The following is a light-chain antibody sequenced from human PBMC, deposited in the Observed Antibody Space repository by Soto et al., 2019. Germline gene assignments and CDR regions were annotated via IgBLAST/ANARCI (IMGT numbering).Light chain of an antibody. CDR3: SSYTSSNVV. V-gene: IGLV2-14*01. J-gene: IGLJ2*01. Sequence: QSALTQPASVSGSPGQSITISCTGTSSDVGGYNYVSWYQQHPGKAPKLMIYEVSNRPSGVSNRFSGSKSGNTASLTISGLQAEDEADYYCSSYTSSNVVFGVGTKVTVL. CDR2: EVS. CDR1: SSDVGGYNY.